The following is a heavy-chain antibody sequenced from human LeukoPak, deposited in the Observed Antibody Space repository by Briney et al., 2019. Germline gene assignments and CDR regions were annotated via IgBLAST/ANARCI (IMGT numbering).Heavy chain of an antibody. CDR3: AIRRGYTYGDDY. CDR1: GFTVSSNY. Sequence: GGSLRLSCAASGFTVSSNYMSWVRQAPGKGLEWVPVIHSDGTTYYADSVKGRFSISRDNSKNTLYLQMNTLRAEDTAVYYCAIRRGYTYGDDYWGQGTLVTVSS. CDR2: IHSDGTT. V-gene: IGHV3-53*01. J-gene: IGHJ4*02. D-gene: IGHD5-18*01.